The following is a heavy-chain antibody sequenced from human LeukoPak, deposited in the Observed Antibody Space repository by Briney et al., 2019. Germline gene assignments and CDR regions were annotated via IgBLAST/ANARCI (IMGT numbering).Heavy chain of an antibody. Sequence: GGSLRLSCAASGFTFSSYWMSWVRQAPGKGLEWVANMKQDGSEKYYVDSVKGRFTISRDNAKNSLYLRMNSLRAEDTAVYYCARDVYSSGWYVKYYYYMDVWGKGTTVTI. D-gene: IGHD6-19*01. CDR1: GFTFSSYW. J-gene: IGHJ6*03. V-gene: IGHV3-7*01. CDR3: ARDVYSSGWYVKYYYYMDV. CDR2: MKQDGSEK.